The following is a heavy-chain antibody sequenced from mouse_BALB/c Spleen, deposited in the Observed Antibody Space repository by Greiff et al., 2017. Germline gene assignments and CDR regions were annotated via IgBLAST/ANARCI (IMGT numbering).Heavy chain of an antibody. Sequence: EVQGVESGGGLVKPGGSLKLSCAASGFAFSSYDMSWVRQTPEKRLEWVAYISSGGGSTYYPDTVKGRFTISRDNAKNTLYLQMSSLKSEDTAMYYCARHITTVVASPFAYWGQGTLVTVSA. V-gene: IGHV5-12-1*01. D-gene: IGHD1-1*01. CDR1: GFAFSSYD. CDR2: ISSGGGST. J-gene: IGHJ3*01. CDR3: ARHITTVVASPFAY.